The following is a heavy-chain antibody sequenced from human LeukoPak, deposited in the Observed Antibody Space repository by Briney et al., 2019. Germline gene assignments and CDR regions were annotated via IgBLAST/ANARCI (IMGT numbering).Heavy chain of an antibody. J-gene: IGHJ5*02. V-gene: IGHV1-18*01. Sequence: ASVKVSCKASGYTFTSYGISWVRQAPGQGPEWMGWISAYNGNTNYAQKLQGRVTMTTDTSTSTAYMELRSLRSDDTAVYYCARDSDYGVVVPAAREFDPLGQGTLVTVSS. CDR3: ARDSDYGVVVPAAREFDP. D-gene: IGHD2-2*01. CDR1: GYTFTSYG. CDR2: ISAYNGNT.